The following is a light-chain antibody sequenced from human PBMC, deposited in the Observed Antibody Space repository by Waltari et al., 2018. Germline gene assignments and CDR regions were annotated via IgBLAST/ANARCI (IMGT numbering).Light chain of an antibody. CDR3: QQYKSPTWT. CDR2: KAS. CDR1: QIISGW. Sequence: DIQMTQSPSTLSAFVGDRVTITCRASQIISGWLAWYQQKPGKAPNLLIFKASTLESGVPSRFSGSGSGTEFTLTINSLQPDDFATYYCQQYKSPTWTFGQGTKVEIK. V-gene: IGKV1-5*03. J-gene: IGKJ1*01.